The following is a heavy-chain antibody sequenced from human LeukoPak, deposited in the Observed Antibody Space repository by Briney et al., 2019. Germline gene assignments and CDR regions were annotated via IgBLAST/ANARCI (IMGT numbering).Heavy chain of an antibody. V-gene: IGHV1-3*01. CDR3: ARVSMVRGAYSYYYYYYYMDV. CDR2: INAGNGNT. J-gene: IGHJ6*03. Sequence: ASVKVSCKASGYTFTSYAMHWVRQAPGQRLEWMGWINAGNGNTKYSQEFQGRVTITRDTSASTAYMELRSLRSDDTAVYYCARVSMVRGAYSYYYYYYYMDVWAKGPRSPSP. CDR1: GYTFTSYA. D-gene: IGHD3-10*01.